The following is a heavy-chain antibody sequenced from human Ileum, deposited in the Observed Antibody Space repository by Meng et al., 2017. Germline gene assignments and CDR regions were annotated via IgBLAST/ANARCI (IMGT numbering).Heavy chain of an antibody. J-gene: IGHJ3*02. V-gene: IGHV4-4*02. CDR3: ARGEWFESDNAFDI. D-gene: IGHD3-3*01. CDR2: IYHSGST. CDR1: GGSTRSSNW. Sequence: ARLRESGPDLLRPSGTLCFTCAGSGGSTRSSNWLSWVRQPPGKGLEWIGEIYHSGSTNYNPSLKSRVTISVDKSKNQFSLKLSSVTAADTAVYYCARGEWFESDNAFDIWGQGTMVTVSS.